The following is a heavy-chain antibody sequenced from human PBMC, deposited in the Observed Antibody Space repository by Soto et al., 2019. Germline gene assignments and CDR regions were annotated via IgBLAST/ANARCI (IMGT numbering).Heavy chain of an antibody. Sequence: GGSLRLSCAASGFTFRSYGMHWVRQAPGKGLVWVSRINSDGSSTSYADSVKGRFTISRDNAKNTLYLQMNSLRAEDTAVYYCAREVQYYYYYYGMDVWGQGTTVTV. CDR1: GFTFRSYG. CDR2: INSDGSST. J-gene: IGHJ6*02. V-gene: IGHV3-74*01. CDR3: AREVQYYYYYYGMDV.